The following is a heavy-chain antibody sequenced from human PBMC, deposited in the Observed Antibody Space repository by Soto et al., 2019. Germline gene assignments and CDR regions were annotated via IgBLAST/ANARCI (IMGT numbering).Heavy chain of an antibody. CDR2: IIPIFGTA. J-gene: IGHJ5*02. V-gene: IGHV1-69*05. Sequence: GASVKVSCKVSGGTFSSYAISWVRQAPGQGLEWMGGIIPIFGTANYAQKFQGRVSMTTDTSTTTAYMELRSLRSDDTAVYYCARVVPGAEAWFGPWGQGTLVTSPQ. CDR1: GGTFSSYA. CDR3: ARVVPGAEAWFGP. D-gene: IGHD2-2*01.